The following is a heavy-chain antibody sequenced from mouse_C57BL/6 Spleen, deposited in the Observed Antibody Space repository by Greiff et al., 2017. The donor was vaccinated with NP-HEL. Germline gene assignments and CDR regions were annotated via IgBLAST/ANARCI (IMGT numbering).Heavy chain of an antibody. D-gene: IGHD1-1*01. Sequence: VKLVESGPGLVQPSQSLSITCTVSGFSLTSYGVHWVRQSPGKGLEWLGVIWRGGSTDYNAAFMSRLSITKDNSKSQVFFNMNSLQADDTAIYYCASHYYGSSYGAMDYWGQGTSVTVSS. CDR3: ASHYYGSSYGAMDY. CDR1: GFSLTSYG. J-gene: IGHJ4*01. V-gene: IGHV2-5*01. CDR2: IWRGGST.